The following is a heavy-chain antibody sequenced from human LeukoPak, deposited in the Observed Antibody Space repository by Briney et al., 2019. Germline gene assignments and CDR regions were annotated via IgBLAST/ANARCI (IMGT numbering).Heavy chain of an antibody. J-gene: IGHJ4*02. CDR1: GFTFSRYW. CDR3: ASASSSGPYYFDY. V-gene: IGHV3-7*01. CDR2: IKQDGSEK. Sequence: GGSLRLSCAASGFTFSRYWMSWVRQAPGKGLEWVANIKQDGSEKYYVDSVKGRFTISRDNAKNSLYLQMNSLRAEDTAVYYCASASSSGPYYFDYWGQGTLVTVSS. D-gene: IGHD6-19*01.